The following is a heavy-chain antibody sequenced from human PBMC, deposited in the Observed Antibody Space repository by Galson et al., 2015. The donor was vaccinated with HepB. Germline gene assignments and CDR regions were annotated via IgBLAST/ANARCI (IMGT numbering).Heavy chain of an antibody. CDR1: GFTFSSYS. J-gene: IGHJ4*02. D-gene: IGHD3-10*01. CDR2: ISSSSSYI. V-gene: IGHV3-21*01. Sequence: SLRLSCAASGFTFSSYSMNWVRQAPGKGLEWVSSISSSSSYIYYADSVKGRFTISRDNAKNSLYLQMNSLRAEDTAVYYCARVGKEMVRGVIPYYFDYWGQGTLVTVSS. CDR3: ARVGKEMVRGVIPYYFDY.